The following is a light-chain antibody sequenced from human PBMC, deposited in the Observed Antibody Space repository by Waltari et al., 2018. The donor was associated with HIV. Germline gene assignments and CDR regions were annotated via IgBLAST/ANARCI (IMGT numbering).Light chain of an antibody. V-gene: IGKV1-39*01. CDR2: AAS. CDR3: QQTYSAPLT. Sequence: TCRASQSISTYLNWYQQKPGKAPNLLIFAASRLQSGVPSRFSGSGSGTDFTLTISSLQPEDFASYFCQQTYSAPLTFGGGTKVEIK. J-gene: IGKJ4*01. CDR1: QSISTY.